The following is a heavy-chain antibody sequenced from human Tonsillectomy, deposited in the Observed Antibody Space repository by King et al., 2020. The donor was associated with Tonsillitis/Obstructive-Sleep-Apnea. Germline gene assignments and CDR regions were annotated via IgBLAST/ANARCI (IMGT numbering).Heavy chain of an antibody. CDR2: IYYSGST. CDR3: ARKPDYYYYGMDV. CDR1: GGSISSSSYY. V-gene: IGHV4-39*07. Sequence: LQLQESGPGLVKPSETLSLTCTVSGGSISSSSYYWGWIRQPPGKGLEWIGSIYYSGSTSYNPSLKSRVTISVDTSKNQFSLKLSSVTAADTAVYYCARKPDYYYYGMDVWGQGTTVTVSS. J-gene: IGHJ6*02.